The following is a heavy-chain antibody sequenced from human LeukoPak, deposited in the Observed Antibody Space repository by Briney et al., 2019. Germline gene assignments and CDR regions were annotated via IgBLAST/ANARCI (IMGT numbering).Heavy chain of an antibody. CDR2: ISAYDGDT. D-gene: IGHD3-10*01. V-gene: IGHV1-18*01. CDR1: GYSYTSYG. Sequence: ASVKVSCKASGYSYTSYGISWVRQAPGQGLEWMGWISAYDGDTKYAQNLQGRVTLTTDTSTTTAYMELRSLRSDDTAVYYCARGGYYFGSGSHRWNSFDPWDQGTLVTVSS. J-gene: IGHJ5*02. CDR3: ARGGYYFGSGSHRWNSFDP.